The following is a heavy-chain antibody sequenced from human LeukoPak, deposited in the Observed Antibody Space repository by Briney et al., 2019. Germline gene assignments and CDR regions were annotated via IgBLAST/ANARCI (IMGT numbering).Heavy chain of an antibody. CDR2: IYYRGNT. V-gene: IGHV4-61*01. J-gene: IGHJ4*02. D-gene: IGHD6-13*01. CDR3: ARRGIAVGGFDF. Sequence: SGTLSLTCTVSGGSVSSGSYYWSWIRQPPGKGLEWIGYIYYRGNTNYNASLKSRVTISVDTSKNEFSLTLSSVTAADTAVYYCARRGIAVGGFDFWGQGTLVTVSS. CDR1: GGSVSSGSYY.